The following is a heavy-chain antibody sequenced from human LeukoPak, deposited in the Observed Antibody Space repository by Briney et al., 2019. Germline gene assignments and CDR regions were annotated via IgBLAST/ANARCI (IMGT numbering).Heavy chain of an antibody. Sequence: PGGSLRLSCAASGFTFSSYAMSWVRQAPGKGLEWVSAISGSGGSTYYADSVKGRFTISRDNSKNTLYLQMNSLRAEDTAVYYCAKDQGRSGSYYPFDYWGQGTLVTVSS. J-gene: IGHJ4*02. CDR1: GFTFSSYA. D-gene: IGHD3-10*01. CDR2: ISGSGGST. CDR3: AKDQGRSGSYYPFDY. V-gene: IGHV3-23*01.